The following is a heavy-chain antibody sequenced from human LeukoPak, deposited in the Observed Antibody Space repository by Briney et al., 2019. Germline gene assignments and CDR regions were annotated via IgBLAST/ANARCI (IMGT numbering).Heavy chain of an antibody. CDR3: ARDIVVVPAAPGPYYYMDV. Sequence: SSETLSLTCAVYGGSFSGYYWSWIRQPPGRGLEWIGEINHSGSTNYNPSLKSRVTISVDTSKNQFSLKLSSMTAADTAVYYCARDIVVVPAAPGPYYYMDVWGKGTTVTVSS. CDR2: INHSGST. D-gene: IGHD2-2*01. V-gene: IGHV4-34*01. J-gene: IGHJ6*03. CDR1: GGSFSGYY.